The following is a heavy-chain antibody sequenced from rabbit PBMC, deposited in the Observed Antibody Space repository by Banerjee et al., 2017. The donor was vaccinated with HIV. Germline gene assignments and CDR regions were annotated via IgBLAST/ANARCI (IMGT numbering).Heavy chain of an antibody. Sequence: QEPLKESGGGLVQPGGSLTLSCKASGFDFSSDYMSWVRQAPGKGLEWIGCIYTGNGNTVYASWVNGRFTISKASSTMVTLQMTSLTAADTATYFCARDLSSSGWSDFALWGPGTLVTVS. CDR2: IYTGNGNT. V-gene: IGHV1S45*01. D-gene: IGHD4-1*01. CDR3: ARDLSSSGWSDFAL. CDR1: GFDFSSDYM. J-gene: IGHJ4*01.